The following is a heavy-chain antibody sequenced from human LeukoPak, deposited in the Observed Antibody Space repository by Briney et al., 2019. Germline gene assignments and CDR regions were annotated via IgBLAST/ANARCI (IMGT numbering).Heavy chain of an antibody. CDR1: GYSISSGYY. CDR2: IYHGGST. J-gene: IGHJ6*04. V-gene: IGHV4-38-2*02. Sequence: SETLSLTCTVSGYSISSGYYWGWIRQPPGKGLEWIGSIYHGGSTYYNPSLKSRVTIPVDTAKNQFSLKLSSVTAADTAVYYCARDRVVRGVISPASFLDVWGKGTTVTISS. D-gene: IGHD3-10*01. CDR3: ARDRVVRGVISPASFLDV.